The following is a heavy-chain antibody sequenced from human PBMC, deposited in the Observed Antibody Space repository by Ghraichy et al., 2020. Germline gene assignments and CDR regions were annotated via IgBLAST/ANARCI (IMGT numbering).Heavy chain of an antibody. CDR2: ISRSGNYI. D-gene: IGHD3-16*01. CDR3: ARNYGGDAFDI. Sequence: GESLNISCEGSGFNFSSYTMEWVRQATGKGLEWVSSISRSGNYIYYADSVKGRFTISRDNAKNSVILQMNSLRAEDTAVYYCARNYGGDAFDIWGQGTMVSVSS. V-gene: IGHV3-21*06. CDR1: GFNFSSYT. J-gene: IGHJ3*02.